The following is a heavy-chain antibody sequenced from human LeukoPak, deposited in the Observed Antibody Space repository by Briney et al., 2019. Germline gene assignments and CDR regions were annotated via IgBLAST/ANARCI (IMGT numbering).Heavy chain of an antibody. CDR2: INHSGST. J-gene: IGHJ6*02. V-gene: IGHV4-34*01. CDR1: GGSFSGYY. Sequence: KSSETLSLTCAVYGGSFSGYYWSWIRQPPGKGLEWIGEINHSGSTNYNPSLKSRVTISVDTSKNQFSLKLSSVTAADTAVYYCARGLYCGGDCCLPVYYYYYGMDVWGQGTTVTVSS. CDR3: ARGLYCGGDCCLPVYYYYYGMDV. D-gene: IGHD2-21*02.